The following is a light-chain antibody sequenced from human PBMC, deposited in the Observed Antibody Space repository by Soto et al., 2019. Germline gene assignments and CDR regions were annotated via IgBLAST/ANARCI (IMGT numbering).Light chain of an antibody. CDR1: NNNIGGYNF. CDR3: SSYTTSRTQV. CDR2: EVS. J-gene: IGLJ2*01. Sequence: QSVLTQPASVSGSPGQSITISCTGTNNNIGGYNFVSWYQQHPGKVPKLIIYEVSLRPSGVSDRFSGSKSDDTASLTISGLQAEDEADYYCSSYTTSRTQVFGGGTQLTVL. V-gene: IGLV2-14*03.